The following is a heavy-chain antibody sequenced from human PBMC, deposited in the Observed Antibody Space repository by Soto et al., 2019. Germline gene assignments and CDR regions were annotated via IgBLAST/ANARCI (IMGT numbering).Heavy chain of an antibody. CDR3: ARDLVVLLPAALLPTTYQVPDDAFDI. CDR2: INAGNGNT. D-gene: IGHD2-2*01. Sequence: ASVKVSCKASGYTFTSYAMHWVRQAPGQRLEWMGWINAGNGNTKYSQKFQGRVTITRDTSASTAYMELSSLRSEDTAVYYCARDLVVLLPAALLPTTYQVPDDAFDIWGQGTMVTVSS. CDR1: GYTFTSYA. J-gene: IGHJ3*02. V-gene: IGHV1-3*01.